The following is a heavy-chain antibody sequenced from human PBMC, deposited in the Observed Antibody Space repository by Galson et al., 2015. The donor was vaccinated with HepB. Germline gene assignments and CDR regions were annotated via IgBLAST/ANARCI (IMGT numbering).Heavy chain of an antibody. Sequence: PALVKPTQTLTLTCTFSGFSLSTSGMCVSWIRQPPGKALEWLALIDWDDDKYYSTSLKNRLTISKDTSKNQVALTMTNMDPVDTATYYCAQPILSMVRGVNCYYGMDVWGQGTTVTVSS. CDR2: IDWDDDK. J-gene: IGHJ6*02. CDR1: GFSLSTSGMC. CDR3: AQPILSMVRGVNCYYGMDV. D-gene: IGHD3-10*01. V-gene: IGHV2-70*01.